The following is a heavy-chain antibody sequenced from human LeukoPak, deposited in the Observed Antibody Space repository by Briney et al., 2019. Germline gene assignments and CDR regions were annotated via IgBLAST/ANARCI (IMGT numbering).Heavy chain of an antibody. D-gene: IGHD6-13*01. V-gene: IGHV3-30-3*01. CDR2: MSPDGNKK. Sequence: GRSLRLSCAASGVTFSDYNMHWVRQAPGKGLDWVALMSPDGNKKYYADSVNGRFTISRDNSKNTVDLQLNSLRAEDTAVYYCARGPGSSTWYEYYFDYWGQGTLVTVSS. CDR1: GVTFSDYN. J-gene: IGHJ4*02. CDR3: ARGPGSSTWYEYYFDY.